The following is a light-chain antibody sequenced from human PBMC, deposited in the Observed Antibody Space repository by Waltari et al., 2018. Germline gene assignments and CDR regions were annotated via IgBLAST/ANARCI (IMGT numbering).Light chain of an antibody. J-gene: IGLJ1*01. Sequence: QSALTQPPSASGSPGQSVTISCTGTSSDIGSSNYVSWYHQHPGKAPKLIISEVYKRPPGVPDSFSGSKSGNMASLTVSGLQAEDEADYFCNSYAGNNSYVFGTGTKVTVL. V-gene: IGLV2-8*01. CDR2: EVY. CDR3: NSYAGNNSYV. CDR1: SSDIGSSNY.